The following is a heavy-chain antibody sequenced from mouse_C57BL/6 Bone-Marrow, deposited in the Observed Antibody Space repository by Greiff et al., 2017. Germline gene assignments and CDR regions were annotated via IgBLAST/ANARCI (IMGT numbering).Heavy chain of an antibody. CDR2: ISSGGDYI. CDR3: TRPYDYGNYYAMDD. Sequence: EVKVVESGEGLVKPGGSLKLSCAASGFTFSSYAMSWVRQTPEKRLEWVAYISSGGDYIYYADTVKGRFTISRDNARNTLYLQMSSLKSEDTAMYYCTRPYDYGNYYAMDDWGQGTSVTVSS. D-gene: IGHD2-4*01. CDR1: GFTFSSYA. J-gene: IGHJ4*01. V-gene: IGHV5-9-1*02.